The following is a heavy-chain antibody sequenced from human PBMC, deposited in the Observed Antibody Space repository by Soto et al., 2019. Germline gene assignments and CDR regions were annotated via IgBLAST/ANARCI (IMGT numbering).Heavy chain of an antibody. CDR3: ARHEQFYYYYYGMDV. CDR1: GYSFTTYW. CDR2: INPGDSDI. Sequence: PXESLKISFKASGYSFTTYWIAWVRQIPGKGLEWMGIINPGDSDIRYSPSFQGQVTISADNSISTAYLQWSSLKASDTAMYYCARHEQFYYYYYGMDVWGQGTAFTVSS. D-gene: IGHD4-4*01. V-gene: IGHV5-51*01. J-gene: IGHJ6*02.